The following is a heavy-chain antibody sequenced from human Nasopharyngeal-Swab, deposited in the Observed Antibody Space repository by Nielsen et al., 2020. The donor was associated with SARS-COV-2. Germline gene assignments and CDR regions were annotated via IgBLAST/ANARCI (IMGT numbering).Heavy chain of an antibody. CDR2: ISGGSAYT. J-gene: IGHJ3*02. CDR3: ATTVAKAFHI. Sequence: RQAPGKGLEWLSYISGGSAYTKYDDSVEGRFTISRDNAKNTLFLQMNSLRVEDTAVYFCATTVAKAFHIWGQGTMVTVSS. V-gene: IGHV3-11*06. D-gene: IGHD4-17*01.